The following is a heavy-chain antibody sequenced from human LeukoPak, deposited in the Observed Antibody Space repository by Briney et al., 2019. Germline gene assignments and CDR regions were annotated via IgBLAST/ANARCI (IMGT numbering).Heavy chain of an antibody. CDR3: ARKRSFDY. V-gene: IGHV4-38-2*02. CDR2: IYHSGST. Sequence: RSSETLSLTCTVSGYSISSGYYWGWIRQPPGKGLEWIGSIYHSGSTYYNPSLKSRVTISVDTSKNQFSLKLSSVTAADTAVYYCARKRSFDYWGQGTLVTVSS. D-gene: IGHD3-10*01. CDR1: GYSISSGYY. J-gene: IGHJ4*02.